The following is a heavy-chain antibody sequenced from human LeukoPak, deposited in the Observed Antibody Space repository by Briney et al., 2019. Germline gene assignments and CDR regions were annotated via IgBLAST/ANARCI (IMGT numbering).Heavy chain of an antibody. V-gene: IGHV3-48*03. Sequence: GGSLRLSCAASGFTFSSYEMNWVRKAPGKGLEWVSYIRSSGSTIYYADSVKGRFTISRDNAKNSLYLQMNSLRAEDTAVYYCARGRYCSSTSCYSYGMDVWGKGTTVTVSS. D-gene: IGHD2-2*01. CDR1: GFTFSSYE. J-gene: IGHJ6*04. CDR2: IRSSGSTI. CDR3: ARGRYCSSTSCYSYGMDV.